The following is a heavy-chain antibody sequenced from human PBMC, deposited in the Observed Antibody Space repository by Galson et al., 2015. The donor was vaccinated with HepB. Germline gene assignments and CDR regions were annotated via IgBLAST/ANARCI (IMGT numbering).Heavy chain of an antibody. J-gene: IGHJ2*01. V-gene: IGHV3-64*01. D-gene: IGHD3-22*01. CDR1: GFTFSSYA. CDR2: ISSNGGST. CDR3: ARGLRNYSHSSGYYFPYWYFDL. Sequence: SLRLSCAASGFTFSSYAMHWVRQAPGKGLEYVSAISSNGGSTYYANSVKGRFTISRDNSKNTLYLQMGSLRAEDMAVYYCARGLRNYSHSSGYYFPYWYFDLWGRGTLVTVSS.